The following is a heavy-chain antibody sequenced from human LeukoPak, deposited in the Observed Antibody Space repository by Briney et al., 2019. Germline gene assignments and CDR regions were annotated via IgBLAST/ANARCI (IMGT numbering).Heavy chain of an antibody. D-gene: IGHD1-14*01. Sequence: PSETLSLTCTVSGGSISSYYWSWIRQPPGKGLEWIGYIYYSGSTNYNPSLKSRVTISVDTAKNQFPLRLSSVSAADTAVYYCVRDRSRPDPFFDNWGQGTLVTVSS. CDR3: VRDRSRPDPFFDN. J-gene: IGHJ4*02. V-gene: IGHV4-59*12. CDR1: GGSISSYY. CDR2: IYYSGST.